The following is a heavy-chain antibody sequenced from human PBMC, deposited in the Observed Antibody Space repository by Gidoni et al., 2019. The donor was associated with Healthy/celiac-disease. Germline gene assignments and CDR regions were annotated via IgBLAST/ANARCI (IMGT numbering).Heavy chain of an antibody. D-gene: IGHD2-2*01. J-gene: IGHJ2*01. CDR2: IIPIFGTA. Sequence: QVQLVQSGAEVKKPGSSVKVSCKVSGGTFSSYAISWVRQAPGQGLEWMGGIIPIFGTANYAQKFQGRVTITADKSTSTAYMELSSLRSEDTAVYYCAMIGYCSSTSCRYFDLWGRGTLVTVSS. CDR1: GGTFSSYA. V-gene: IGHV1-69*06. CDR3: AMIGYCSSTSCRYFDL.